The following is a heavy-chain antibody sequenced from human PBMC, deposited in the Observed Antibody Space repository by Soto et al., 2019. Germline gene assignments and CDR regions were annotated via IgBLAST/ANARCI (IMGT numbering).Heavy chain of an antibody. CDR3: XRQQRYMATINNDAFDI. Sequence: PGESLKISCKGSGYNFKTYWIAWVRQMPGQGLEWMGIIYPGDSDTTYSPSFQGQVTIPVDKTISTAYLQLSSLKASDTAMYYCXRQQRYMATINNDAFDIWGQGTMVTVSS. J-gene: IGHJ3*02. CDR2: IYPGDSDT. CDR1: GYNFKTYW. V-gene: IGHV5-51*01. D-gene: IGHD3-16*02.